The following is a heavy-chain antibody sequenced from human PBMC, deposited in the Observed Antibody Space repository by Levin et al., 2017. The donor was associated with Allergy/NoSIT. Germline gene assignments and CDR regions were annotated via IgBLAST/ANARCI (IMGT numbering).Heavy chain of an antibody. D-gene: IGHD3-10*01. J-gene: IGHJ4*02. V-gene: IGHV3-21*01. CDR1: GFTFSSYS. CDR2: ISSSSSYI. Sequence: GESLKISCAASGFTFSSYSMNWVRQAPGKGLEWVSSISSSSSYIYYADSVKGRFTISRDNAKNSLYLQMNSLRAEDTAVYYCARESYYYGSGSYYPNFDYWGQGTLVTVSS. CDR3: ARESYYYGSGSYYPNFDY.